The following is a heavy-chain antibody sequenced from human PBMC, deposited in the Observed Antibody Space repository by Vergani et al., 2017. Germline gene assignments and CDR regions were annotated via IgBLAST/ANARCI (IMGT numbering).Heavy chain of an antibody. D-gene: IGHD1-26*01. CDR3: ARPQGDGLPPDPRRLDY. CDR1: GYTFTSYY. V-gene: IGHV1-46*03. J-gene: IGHJ4*01. Sequence: QVQLVQSVTEVEKPGASVKVSCKASGYTFTSYYIHWVRQALGQGLEWMGIINPSGGSTTYAQQYQGRHTMTRDTSTSTVYMYLSNLRSEDTAVYYCARPQGDGLPPDPRRLDYWGQGTLVTVSS. CDR2: INPSGGST.